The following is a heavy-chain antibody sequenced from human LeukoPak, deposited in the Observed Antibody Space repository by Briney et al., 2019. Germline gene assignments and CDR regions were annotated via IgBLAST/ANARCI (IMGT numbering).Heavy chain of an antibody. D-gene: IGHD5-18*01. CDR3: ARVDTAMVTDYYFYMDV. CDR2: IYSGGST. J-gene: IGHJ6*03. V-gene: IGHV3-53*01. CDR1: GFTVSSNY. Sequence: GGSLRLSCAASGFTVSSNYMSWVRQAPGKGLEWVSVIYSGGSTYYADSVKGRFTISRDNSKNTLYLQMNSLRAEDTAVYYCARVDTAMVTDYYFYMDVWGKGTTVTVSS.